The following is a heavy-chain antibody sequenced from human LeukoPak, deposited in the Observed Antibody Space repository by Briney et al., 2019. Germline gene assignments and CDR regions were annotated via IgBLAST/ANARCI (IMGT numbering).Heavy chain of an antibody. J-gene: IGHJ6*03. CDR2: IYYSGST. V-gene: IGHV4-39*01. CDR1: GGSISSYY. D-gene: IGHD4/OR15-4a*01. Sequence: SETLSLTCTVSGGSISSYYWGWIRQPPGKGLEWIGSIYYSGSTYYNPSLKSRVTISVDTSKNQFSLKLSSVTAADTAVYYCSGATYYYYYYMDVWGKGTTVTISS. CDR3: SGATYYYYYYMDV.